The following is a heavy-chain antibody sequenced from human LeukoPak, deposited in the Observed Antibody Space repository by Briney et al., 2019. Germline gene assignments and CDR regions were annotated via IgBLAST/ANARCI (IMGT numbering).Heavy chain of an antibody. CDR3: ATDISWFDP. V-gene: IGHV4-4*07. J-gene: IGHJ5*02. Sequence: SETLSLTCTVSGGSISSYYWSWIRQPAGKGLEWIGRISASGSTNYAPSLRSRVTMSVDTSTNQFSLKLSSVTAADMAVYYCATDISWFDPWGRGTLVTVSS. CDR2: ISASGST. CDR1: GGSISSYY.